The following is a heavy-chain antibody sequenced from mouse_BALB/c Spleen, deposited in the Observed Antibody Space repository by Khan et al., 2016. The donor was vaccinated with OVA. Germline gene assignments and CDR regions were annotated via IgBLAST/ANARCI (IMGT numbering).Heavy chain of an antibody. J-gene: IGHJ4*01. CDR2: IWAGGSK. V-gene: IGHV2-6-5*01. CDR1: GFSLTDYA. CDR3: TKGPPYYGMDY. Sequence: QVQLKQSGPGLVAPSQSLSITCTVSGFSLTDYAVSWIRQPPGKGLEWLGEIWAGGSKYYNSVLKSRLSISKDNYKSEVILKVNKLQADATAMYCCTKGPPYYGMDYWGQGTPVTVSS.